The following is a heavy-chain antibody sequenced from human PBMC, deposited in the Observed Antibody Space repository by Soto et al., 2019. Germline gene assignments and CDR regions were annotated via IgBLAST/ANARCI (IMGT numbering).Heavy chain of an antibody. V-gene: IGHV4-31*03. CDR2: IYYSVGT. CDR3: AKDEHSGSYSDY. D-gene: IGHD5-12*01. Sequence: PSETLSLTCTVSGGSISSDGIYWTWIRQHPGKGREGIGYIYYSVGTNYNPSLKSRVTISVGTSKNQFSLKLSSVIAADTAVYYCAKDEHSGSYSDYWGQGTLVPVSS. CDR1: GGSISSDGIY. J-gene: IGHJ4*02.